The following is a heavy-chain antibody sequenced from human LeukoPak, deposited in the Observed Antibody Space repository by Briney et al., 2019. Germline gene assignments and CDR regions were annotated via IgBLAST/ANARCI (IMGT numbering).Heavy chain of an antibody. D-gene: IGHD3-3*01. CDR3: ARAYDFWSGSDY. CDR1: VFTFSSYS. J-gene: IGHJ4*02. Sequence: GGSLRLSCAASVFTFSSYSMNWVRQAPGKGLEWVSSISSSSSYIYYADSVKGRFTISRDNAKNSLYLQMNSLRAEDTAVYYCARAYDFWSGSDYWGQGTLVTVSS. V-gene: IGHV3-21*01. CDR2: ISSSSSYI.